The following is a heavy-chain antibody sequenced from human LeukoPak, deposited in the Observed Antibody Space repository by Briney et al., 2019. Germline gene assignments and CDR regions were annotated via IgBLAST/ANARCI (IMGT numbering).Heavy chain of an antibody. CDR3: AKDLDPYYYHSGSYSFDY. Sequence: GGSLRLSCAAFSSYAVSWVRQAPGKGLEWVSGISGSGDSTYYADSVKGRFTISRDNSKNTLYLQMNSLRAEDTAVYYCAKDLDPYYYHSGSYSFDYWGQGTLVTVSS. CDR1: SSYA. J-gene: IGHJ4*02. D-gene: IGHD3-10*01. V-gene: IGHV3-23*01. CDR2: ISGSGDST.